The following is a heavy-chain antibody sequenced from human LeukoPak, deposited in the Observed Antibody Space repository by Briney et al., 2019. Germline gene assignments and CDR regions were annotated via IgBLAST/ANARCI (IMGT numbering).Heavy chain of an antibody. D-gene: IGHD3-10*01. CDR1: GYTFTGYY. V-gene: IGHV1-18*04. CDR3: ARDDGTMVRGVNGNWFDP. Sequence: ASVKVSCKASGYTFTGYYMHWVRQAPGQGLEWMGWISAYNGNTNCAQKLQGRVTMTTDTSTSTAYMELRSLRSDDTAVYYCARDDGTMVRGVNGNWFDPWGQGTLVTVSS. J-gene: IGHJ5*02. CDR2: ISAYNGNT.